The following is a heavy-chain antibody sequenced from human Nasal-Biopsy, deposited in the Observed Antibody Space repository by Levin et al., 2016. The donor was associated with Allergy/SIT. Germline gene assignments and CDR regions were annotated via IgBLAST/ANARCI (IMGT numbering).Heavy chain of an antibody. V-gene: IGHV3-23*01. Sequence: GESLKISCAASGFIFSSYAMSWVRQAPRKGLEWVSGNSGSGINTYYTDSVKGRFTISRDNSKNTLYLQMNSLRAEDTAVYYCAKGNQYYYDTSGYLHFDSWGQGTLVTVSS. J-gene: IGHJ4*02. CDR1: GFIFSSYA. D-gene: IGHD3-22*01. CDR3: AKGNQYYYDTSGYLHFDS. CDR2: NSGSGINT.